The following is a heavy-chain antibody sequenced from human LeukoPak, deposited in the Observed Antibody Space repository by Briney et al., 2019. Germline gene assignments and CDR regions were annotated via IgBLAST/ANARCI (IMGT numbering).Heavy chain of an antibody. CDR3: ARGRSTGYPYYFEY. J-gene: IGHJ4*02. V-gene: IGHV1-8*03. CDR2: MNPNSGST. Sequence: ASVKVSCKASGYTFTSYDINWVRQATGQGLEWMGWMNPNSGSTGYAQKFQGRVTITRNTSISTAYMELRGLRSEDTAVYYCARGRSTGYPYYFEYWGQGTLVTVSS. CDR1: GYTFTSYD. D-gene: IGHD5-12*01.